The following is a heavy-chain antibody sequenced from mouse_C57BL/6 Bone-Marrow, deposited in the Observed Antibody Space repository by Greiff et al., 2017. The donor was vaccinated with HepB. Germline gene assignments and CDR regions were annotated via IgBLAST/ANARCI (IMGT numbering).Heavy chain of an antibody. V-gene: IGHV1-39*01. CDR2: INPNYGTT. J-gene: IGHJ3*01. Sequence: EVQLVESGPELVKPGASVKISCKASGYSFTDYNMSWVKQSNGKSLEWIGVINPNYGTTSYNQKFKGKATLTVDQSSSTAYMQLNSLTSEDSAVYYCARSESLYGPWFAYWGQGTLVTVSA. CDR1: GYSFTDYN. D-gene: IGHD1-1*02. CDR3: ARSESLYGPWFAY.